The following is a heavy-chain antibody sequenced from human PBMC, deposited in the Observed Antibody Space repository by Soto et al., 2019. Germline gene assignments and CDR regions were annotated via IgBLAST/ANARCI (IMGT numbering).Heavy chain of an antibody. CDR3: AKVSLQDIVVVPAAYYYYGMDV. D-gene: IGHD2-2*01. J-gene: IGHJ6*02. CDR2: ISGSGGST. Sequence: GGSLRLSCAASGFTFSSYAMSWVRQAPGKGLEWVSAISGSGGSTYYADSVKGRFTISRDNSKNTLYLQMNSLRAEDTAVYYCAKVSLQDIVVVPAAYYYYGMDVWGQGTTVTV. V-gene: IGHV3-23*01. CDR1: GFTFSSYA.